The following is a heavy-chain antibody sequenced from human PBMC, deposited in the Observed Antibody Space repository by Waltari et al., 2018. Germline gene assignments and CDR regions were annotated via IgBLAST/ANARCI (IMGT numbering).Heavy chain of an antibody. Sequence: QLQLQESGPGLVKPSETLSLTCTVSGGPIRSSSYYWGWIRQPPGKGLEWIGSIYYSGSTYYNPSIKSRVTISVDTSKNQFSLKLSSVTAADTAVYYCASSSSGGDYWGQGTLVTVSS. J-gene: IGHJ4*02. CDR2: IYYSGST. D-gene: IGHD6-6*01. CDR1: GGPIRSSSYY. V-gene: IGHV4-39*01. CDR3: ASSSSGGDY.